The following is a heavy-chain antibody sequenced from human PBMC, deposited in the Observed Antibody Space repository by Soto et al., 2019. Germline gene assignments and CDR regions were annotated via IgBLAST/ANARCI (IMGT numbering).Heavy chain of an antibody. V-gene: IGHV3-30*18. Sequence: QVQLVESGGGVVQPGRSLRLSCAASGFTFSSYGMHWVRQAPGKGLEWVAVISYDGSNKYYADSVKGRFTISRDNSKNTLYLQMNSLRAEDTAGYYCANGLERRAFDIGGQGTMVTVSS. CDR2: ISYDGSNK. CDR1: GFTFSSYG. D-gene: IGHD1-1*01. CDR3: ANGLERRAFDI. J-gene: IGHJ3*02.